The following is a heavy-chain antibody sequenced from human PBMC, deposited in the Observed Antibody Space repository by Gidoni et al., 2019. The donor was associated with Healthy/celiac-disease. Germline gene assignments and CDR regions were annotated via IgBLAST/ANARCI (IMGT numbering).Heavy chain of an antibody. J-gene: IGHJ5*02. D-gene: IGHD3-22*01. CDR2: IYYSGST. Sequence: QVQLQESGPGLVKPSETLSLTCTVSGGSVSSGSYYWSWIRQPPGKGLEWIGYIYYSGSTNYNPSRKSRVTISVDTSKNQFSLKLSSVTAADTAVYYCARGDTYYYDSSGYYDNWFDPWGQGTLVTVSS. CDR1: GGSVSSGSYY. CDR3: ARGDTYYYDSSGYYDNWFDP. V-gene: IGHV4-61*01.